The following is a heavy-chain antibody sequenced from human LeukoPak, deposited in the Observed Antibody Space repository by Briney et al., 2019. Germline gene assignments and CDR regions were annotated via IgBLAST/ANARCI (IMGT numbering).Heavy chain of an antibody. D-gene: IGHD3-16*02. V-gene: IGHV5-51*01. CDR1: GNSFASYW. J-gene: IGHJ4*02. CDR3: ATFDHKLESFYFDY. Sequence: GESLKISCKGSGNSFASYWIGWVRQMPGKGLEWMGIIYPGDSDTRYSPSFQGQVTISADKSISTAYLQWSSLKASDTAMYYCATFDHKLESFYFDYWGQGTLVTVSS. CDR2: IYPGDSDT.